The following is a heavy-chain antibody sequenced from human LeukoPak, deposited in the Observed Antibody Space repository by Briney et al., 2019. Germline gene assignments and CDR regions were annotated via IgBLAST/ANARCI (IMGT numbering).Heavy chain of an antibody. V-gene: IGHV3-23*01. Sequence: PGGSLRLSCAASGFTFSNYAMSWVRQAPGKGLAWVSSVSGSGGSTYYADSVKGRFTISRDNSKNTLYLEMNSLRAEDTAIYYCAKEYCSSSRCYYYYMDVWGKGTTVTVSS. J-gene: IGHJ6*03. CDR3: AKEYCSSSRCYYYYMDV. D-gene: IGHD2-2*01. CDR2: VSGSGGST. CDR1: GFTFSNYA.